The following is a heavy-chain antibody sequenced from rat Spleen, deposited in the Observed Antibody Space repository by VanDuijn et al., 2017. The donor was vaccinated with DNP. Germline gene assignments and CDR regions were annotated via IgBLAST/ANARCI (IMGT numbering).Heavy chain of an antibody. CDR2: IWNSGGT. Sequence: QVQLRESGPGLVQPSQTLSLTCTVSGFSLTDYSVHWVRQLPGEGLEWMGVIWNSGGTRYDSTLKSRLTITKDTSKSQVFLKMNSLQTEDTATYYCVRDLLRWRRGFACWGQGTLVTVSS. J-gene: IGHJ3*01. CDR3: VRDLLRWRRGFAC. D-gene: IGHD1-11*01. CDR1: GFSLTDYS. V-gene: IGHV2-41*01.